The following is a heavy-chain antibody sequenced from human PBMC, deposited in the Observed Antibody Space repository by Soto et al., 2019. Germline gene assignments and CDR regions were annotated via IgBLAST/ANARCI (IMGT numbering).Heavy chain of an antibody. J-gene: IGHJ4*02. CDR3: ARDALDEYSSSSYYFDY. CDR1: GFTFSDYY. D-gene: IGHD6-6*01. V-gene: IGHV3-11*01. Sequence: PGGSLRLSCAASGFTFSDYYMSWIRQAPGKGLEWVSYISSSGSTIYYADSVKGRFTISRDNAKDSLYLQMNSLRAEDTAVYYCARDALDEYSSSSYYFDYWGQGTLVTVSS. CDR2: ISSSGSTI.